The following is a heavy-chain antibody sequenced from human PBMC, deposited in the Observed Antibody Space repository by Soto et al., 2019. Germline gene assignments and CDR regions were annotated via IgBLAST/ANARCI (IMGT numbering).Heavy chain of an antibody. V-gene: IGHV1-24*01. CDR1: GYTLTELS. D-gene: IGHD3-3*01. CDR3: ATQKSITIFGVEPHPKYGMDV. J-gene: IGHJ6*02. Sequence: ASVKVSWKVSGYTLTELSMHWVRQAPGKGLEWMGGFDPEDGETIYAQKFQGRVTMTEDTSTDTAYMELSSLRSEDTAVYYCATQKSITIFGVEPHPKYGMDVWGQGTTVTVSS. CDR2: FDPEDGET.